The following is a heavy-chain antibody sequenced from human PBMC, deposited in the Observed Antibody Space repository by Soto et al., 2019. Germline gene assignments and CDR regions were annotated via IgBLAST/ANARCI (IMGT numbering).Heavy chain of an antibody. CDR3: AKDRPRNMVRGGIGDY. D-gene: IGHD3-10*01. Sequence: EVQLLESGGGLVQPGGSLRLSCAASGFTFSSYAMSWVRHAPGKGLEWVSAISGSGGSTYYADSVKGRFTISRDNSNNTLYLQMSSLRAEDTAVYYCAKDRPRNMVRGGIGDYWGQGTLVTVSS. CDR1: GFTFSSYA. CDR2: ISGSGGST. V-gene: IGHV3-23*01. J-gene: IGHJ4*02.